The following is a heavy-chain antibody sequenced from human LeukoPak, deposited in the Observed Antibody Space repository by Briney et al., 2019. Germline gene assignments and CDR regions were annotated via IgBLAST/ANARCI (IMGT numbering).Heavy chain of an antibody. CDR2: IYYSGST. CDR1: GGSISSSSYY. D-gene: IGHD4-17*01. J-gene: IGHJ6*02. V-gene: IGHV4-39*01. CDR3: ARIGDPRDYYGMDV. Sequence: SETLSLTCTVSGGSISSSSYYWGWIRQPPGKGLEWIGSIYYSGSTYYNPSLKGRVTISVDTSKNQFSLRLSSVTAADTAVYYCARIGDPRDYYGMDVWGQGTTVTVSS.